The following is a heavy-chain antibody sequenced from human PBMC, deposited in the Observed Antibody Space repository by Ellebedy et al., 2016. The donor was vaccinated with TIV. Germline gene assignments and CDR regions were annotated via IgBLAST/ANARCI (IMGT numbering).Heavy chain of an antibody. J-gene: IGHJ6*03. V-gene: IGHV3-23*01. Sequence: GGSLRLXXAASGFSFSRSPMSWVRQAPGKGLEWVSTLSGSSGNTFYADSVQGRFTISRDKSKKTLYLQMNSLSVEDTALYYCALSSGHDSKDIYYYYMDVWGIGTTVTVSS. CDR2: LSGSSGNT. D-gene: IGHD5-12*01. CDR1: GFSFSRSP. CDR3: ALSSGHDSKDIYYYYMDV.